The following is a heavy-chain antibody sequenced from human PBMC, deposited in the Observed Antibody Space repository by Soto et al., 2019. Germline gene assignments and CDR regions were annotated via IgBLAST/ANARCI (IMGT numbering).Heavy chain of an antibody. CDR3: ARRSYGSGVDL. J-gene: IGHJ5*02. CDR2: IFYSGGT. CDR1: GCSISSNCHY. V-gene: IGHV4-39*01. Sequence: QLQLQGSGPGLVKPSEALSLTCTVPGCSISSNCHYLGRIRQTPGKGVEWIGNIFYSGGTHYNASFRSRVSISVDSSKNQLSLKVTSVTAADTAVYYCARRSYGSGVDLWGRGTLVTVSS. D-gene: IGHD3-10*01.